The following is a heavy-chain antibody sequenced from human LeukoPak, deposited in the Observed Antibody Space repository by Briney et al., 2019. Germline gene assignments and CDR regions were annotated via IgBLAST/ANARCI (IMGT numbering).Heavy chain of an antibody. CDR1: GFTFSSYW. V-gene: IGHV3-74*01. CDR3: ALEIAAFDY. Sequence: GGSLRLSCAASGFTFSSYWMHWVRQAPAKGLVWVSRINRDGTSTSYADSVKGRFTISRDNTKNTLYLQMNSLRAEDTAVYYCALEIAAFDYWGQGTLVTVSS. D-gene: IGHD2-15*01. J-gene: IGHJ4*02. CDR2: INRDGTST.